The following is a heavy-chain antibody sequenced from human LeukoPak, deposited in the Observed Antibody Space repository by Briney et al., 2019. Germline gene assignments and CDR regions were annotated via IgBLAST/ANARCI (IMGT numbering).Heavy chain of an antibody. V-gene: IGHV3-23*01. CDR2: FSGRGGST. J-gene: IGHJ3*02. D-gene: IGHD3-22*01. Sequence: PGGSLRLSCAARGFTFSSYVMSWVPQAPGKGLEWVSAFSGRGGSTDYANYVKGRFTISRDNSKNKLYLQMNCLRAEDTAVYYCAKVVEHYDSSGYWMGFDAFDIWGQGTMVTVSS. CDR1: GFTFSSYV. CDR3: AKVVEHYDSSGYWMGFDAFDI.